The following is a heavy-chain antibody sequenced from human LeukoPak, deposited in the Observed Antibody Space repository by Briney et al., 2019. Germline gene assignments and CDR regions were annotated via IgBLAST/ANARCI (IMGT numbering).Heavy chain of an antibody. CDR2: MYYSGIT. Sequence: SETLSLTCTVSGGSISSYYWSWIRQPPGKGLEWIGYMYYSGITNYSPSLKSRVTISVDTSKNQFSLNLISVTAADTAVYYCARTGWDYYYMDVWGKGTTVTVSS. V-gene: IGHV4-59*01. J-gene: IGHJ6*03. CDR1: GGSISSYY. CDR3: ARTGWDYYYMDV. D-gene: IGHD6-19*01.